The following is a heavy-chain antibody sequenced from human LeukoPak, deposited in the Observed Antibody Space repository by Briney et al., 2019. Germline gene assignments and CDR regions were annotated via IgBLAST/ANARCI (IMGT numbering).Heavy chain of an antibody. V-gene: IGHV3-7*04. CDR2: IKQDGSKK. CDR1: GFPFSSYW. D-gene: IGHD5-24*01. J-gene: IGHJ4*02. CDR3: TRVGYIDEGIDY. Sequence: GGSLRLSCVASGFPFSSYWMTWVRQAPGKGLEWVANIKQDGSKKSYVDSVMGRFTISRDNAKNSLYLQMNSLRAEDTAIYYCTRVGYIDEGIDYWGQGTLVTVSS.